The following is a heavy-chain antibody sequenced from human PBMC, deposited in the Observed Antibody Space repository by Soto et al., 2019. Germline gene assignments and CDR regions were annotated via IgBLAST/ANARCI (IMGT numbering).Heavy chain of an antibody. CDR1: GFTFSSYA. CDR3: AGFLEWLRRQSMDV. D-gene: IGHD3-3*01. CDR2: ISGSGGST. Sequence: PGGSLRLSCAASGFTFSSYAMSWVRQAPGKGLEWVSAISGSGGSTYYADSVKGRFTISRDNSKNTLYLQMNSLRAEDTAVYYCAGFLEWLRRQSMDVWGQGTTVTVS. V-gene: IGHV3-23*01. J-gene: IGHJ6*02.